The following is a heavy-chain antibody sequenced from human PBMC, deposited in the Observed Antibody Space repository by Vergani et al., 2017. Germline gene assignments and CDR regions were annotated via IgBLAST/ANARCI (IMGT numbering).Heavy chain of an antibody. Sequence: QVQLQESGPGLVKPSETLSLTCTVSGGSISSYYWSWIRQPPGKGLEWIGYIYYSGSTNYNPSLKSRVTISVDTSKNQFSLKLSSVTAADTAVYYCARVSGDYYVYAFDIWGQGTMVTVSS. V-gene: IGHV4-59*01. CDR1: GGSISSYY. CDR2: IYYSGST. D-gene: IGHD3-22*01. CDR3: ARVSGDYYVYAFDI. J-gene: IGHJ3*02.